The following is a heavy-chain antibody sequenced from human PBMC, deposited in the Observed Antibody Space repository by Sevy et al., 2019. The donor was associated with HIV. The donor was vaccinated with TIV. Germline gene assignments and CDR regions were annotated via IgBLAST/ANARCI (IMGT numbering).Heavy chain of an antibody. Sequence: GGSLRLSCAASAFTFSTYAMYWVRQAPGKGLEWVAVISYDGSHKYYADSVKGRFTISRDDSKSSLYLQMNTLRAEDTAVYYCARDAGYSVNWYPRFDPWGQGTLVTVSS. CDR1: AFTFSTYA. CDR3: ARDAGYSVNWYPRFDP. D-gene: IGHD6-13*01. V-gene: IGHV3-30*03. CDR2: ISYDGSHK. J-gene: IGHJ5*02.